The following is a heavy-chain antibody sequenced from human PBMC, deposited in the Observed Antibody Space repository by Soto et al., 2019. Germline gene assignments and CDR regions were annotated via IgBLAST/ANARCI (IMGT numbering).Heavy chain of an antibody. CDR3: ARGNWNYYYGFDV. D-gene: IGHD1-20*01. CDR2: IKPDGSEQ. Sequence: GSLRLSCAASELTFDKYYMTWVRQAPGKGPEWVANIKPDGSEQYYVDSVKGRFTISRDNANNSLYLQMNSLRAEDTAVYFCARGNWNYYYGFDVWGQGTTVTVSS. CDR1: ELTFDKYY. V-gene: IGHV3-7*01. J-gene: IGHJ6*02.